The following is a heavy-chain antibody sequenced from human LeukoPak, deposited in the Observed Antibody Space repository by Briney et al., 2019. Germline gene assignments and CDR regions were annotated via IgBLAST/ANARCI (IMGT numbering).Heavy chain of an antibody. CDR2: ISSSGSTI. CDR3: ARDQGIAAAGTGWWFDP. Sequence: GGSLRLSCAASGFTFSDYYMKWIRQPPGKGLEWVSYISSSGSTIYYADSVKGRFTISRDNAKNSLYLQMNSLRAEDTAVYYCARDQGIAAAGTGWWFDPWGQGTLVTVSS. D-gene: IGHD6-13*01. CDR1: GFTFSDYY. J-gene: IGHJ5*02. V-gene: IGHV3-11*01.